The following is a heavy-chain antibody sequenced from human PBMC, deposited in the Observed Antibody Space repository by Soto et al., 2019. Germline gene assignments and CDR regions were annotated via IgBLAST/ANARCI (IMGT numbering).Heavy chain of an antibody. CDR2: IIPVFGTA. Sequence: QVQLVQSGAEVTKPGSSVKVSCKASGGTLSNYGISWVRQAPGQGLEWMGGIIPVFGTANYAQKFQGRVTIHADQPTTTVYMDVSSLSSDDTAVYSCARGDATKIVVTTYYGMDVWGQGTTVTVSS. CDR1: GGTLSNYG. CDR3: ARGDATKIVVTTYYGMDV. J-gene: IGHJ6*02. V-gene: IGHV1-69*12. D-gene: IGHD4-17*01.